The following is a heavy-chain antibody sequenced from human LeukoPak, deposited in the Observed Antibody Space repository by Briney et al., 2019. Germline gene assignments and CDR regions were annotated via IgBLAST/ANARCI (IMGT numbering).Heavy chain of an antibody. J-gene: IGHJ4*02. V-gene: IGHV1-8*01. CDR3: ARPVAVAGTVDY. Sequence: ASVKVSCKASGYTFTSYDINWVRQATGQGLEWMGWMNPNSGNTGYAQKFQGRVTMTRNTSISTAYMELSSLRSEDTAVYYCARPVAVAGTVDYWGQGTLVTVS. CDR2: MNPNSGNT. CDR1: GYTFTSYD. D-gene: IGHD6-19*01.